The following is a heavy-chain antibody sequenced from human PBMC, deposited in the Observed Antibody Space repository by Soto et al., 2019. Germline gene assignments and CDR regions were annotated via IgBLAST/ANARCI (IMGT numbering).Heavy chain of an antibody. D-gene: IGHD2-8*02. Sequence: ASVKASCKTSGYTFTSYDIHWVRQASGQGPEWMGWMNPNSGNTVYAQKFQGRIIMTRNTSMSTAYMELSSLRSKDTAVYYRARSRTGAEAGTWGQGALGTVAS. V-gene: IGHV1-8*01. CDR3: ARSRTGAEAGT. CDR2: MNPNSGNT. CDR1: GYTFTSYD. J-gene: IGHJ5*02.